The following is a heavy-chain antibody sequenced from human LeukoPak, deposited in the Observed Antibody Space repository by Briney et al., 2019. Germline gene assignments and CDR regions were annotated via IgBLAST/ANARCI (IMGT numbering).Heavy chain of an antibody. V-gene: IGHV1-46*01. J-gene: IGHJ4*02. CDR3: ARVIKSAYYYGSGSDGYDY. CDR1: GYTFTSYY. CDR2: INPSGGST. D-gene: IGHD3-10*01. Sequence: ASVKVSCKASGYTFTSYYMHWVRQAPGQGREGMGIINPSGGSTSYAQKFQGRVNMTRDTSTSTVYMEMSSLRSEDTAVYYCARVIKSAYYYGSGSDGYDYWGQGTLVTVSS.